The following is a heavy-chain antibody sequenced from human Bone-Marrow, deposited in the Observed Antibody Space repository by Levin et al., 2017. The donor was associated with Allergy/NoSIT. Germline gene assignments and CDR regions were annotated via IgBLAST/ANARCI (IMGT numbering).Heavy chain of an antibody. Sequence: GGSLRLSCIGSGFTFSNYEMNWVRQAPGKGLELISYISYSSSNMFYADSVKGRFTISRDNAKNSLYLQMNRLRAEDTAIYYCAGFTVTTSEYFHHWGQGSLVTVSS. CDR1: GFTFSNYE. CDR2: ISYSSSNM. D-gene: IGHD4-17*01. V-gene: IGHV3-48*03. J-gene: IGHJ1*01. CDR3: AGFTVTTSEYFHH.